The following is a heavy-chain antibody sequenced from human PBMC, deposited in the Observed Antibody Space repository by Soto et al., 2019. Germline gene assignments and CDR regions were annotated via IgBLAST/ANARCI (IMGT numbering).Heavy chain of an antibody. J-gene: IGHJ5*02. V-gene: IGHV4-39*01. CDR3: AICARITIFGVVIYRFDP. CDR1: GGSISSSSYY. Sequence: QLQLQESGPGLVKPSETLSLTCTVSGGSISSSSYYWGWIRQPPGKGLEWIGSIYYSGSTYYNPSLKSRVPISVDTSKNQFSLKLSSVTAADTAVYYCAICARITIFGVVIYRFDPWGQGTLVTVSS. D-gene: IGHD3-3*01. CDR2: IYYSGST.